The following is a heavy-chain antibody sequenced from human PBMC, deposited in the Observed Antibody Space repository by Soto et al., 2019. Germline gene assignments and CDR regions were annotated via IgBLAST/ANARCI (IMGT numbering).Heavy chain of an antibody. CDR1: GFTFNNYG. J-gene: IGHJ4*02. CDR3: AREDSIIIPAVSDF. V-gene: IGHV3-21*04. D-gene: IGHD2-2*01. CDR2: VSKSDYT. Sequence: VGSLRLSCVVSGFTFNNYGINWVRQAPGKGLEWVSTVSKSDYTYYSDSVKGRFTISRDNAKNTVSLHMNTLRAEDTAVYYCAREDSIIIPAVSDFWGQGTLVTVSS.